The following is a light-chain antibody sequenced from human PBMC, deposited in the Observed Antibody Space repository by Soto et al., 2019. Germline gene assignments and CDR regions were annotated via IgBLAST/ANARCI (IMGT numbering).Light chain of an antibody. CDR2: EVT. Sequence: QSALTQPASVSGSPGQSITISCTGTSSDVGAYNFVSWYQHHPGRAPKLIIYEVTIRPSGVSNRFSGSKSGNTASLTISGLQADDEADYYCSSYTTSAPYVFGIGTKLTVL. CDR1: SSDVGAYNF. CDR3: SSYTTSAPYV. J-gene: IGLJ1*01. V-gene: IGLV2-14*01.